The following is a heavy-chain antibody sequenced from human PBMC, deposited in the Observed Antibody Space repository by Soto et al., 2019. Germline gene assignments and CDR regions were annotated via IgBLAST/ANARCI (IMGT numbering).Heavy chain of an antibody. J-gene: IGHJ4*02. CDR1: GFTFSSYG. Sequence: GGSLRLSCAASGFTFSSYGMHWVRQAPGKGLEWVAVISYDGSNKYYADSVKGRFTISRDNSKNTLYLQMNSLRAEDTAAYYCAKDPVTTGLARYFDYWGQGTLVTVSS. CDR2: ISYDGSNK. CDR3: AKDPVTTGLARYFDY. V-gene: IGHV3-30*18. D-gene: IGHD4-17*01.